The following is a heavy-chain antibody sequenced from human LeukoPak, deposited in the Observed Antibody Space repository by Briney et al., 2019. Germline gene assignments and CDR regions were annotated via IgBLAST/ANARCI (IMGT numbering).Heavy chain of an antibody. V-gene: IGHV1-8*01. J-gene: IGHJ6*02. CDR2: MSPNSGNT. D-gene: IGHD6-19*01. CDR3: ARGAVTNYYHGMDV. Sequence: GASVKVSCKASGYTFTSYDINWVRQATGQGLEWMGWMSPNSGNTDYAQKFRGRVTMTKDTSISTAYMELSSLRSDDTAVYYCARGAVTNYYHGMDVWGQGTTVTVSS. CDR1: GYTFTSYD.